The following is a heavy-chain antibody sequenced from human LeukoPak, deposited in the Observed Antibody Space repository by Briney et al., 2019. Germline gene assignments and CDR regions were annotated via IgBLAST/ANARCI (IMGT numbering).Heavy chain of an antibody. CDR1: GGSISTSSYY. V-gene: IGHV4-39*07. Sequence: SETLSLTCTVSGGSISTSSYYWGWIRQPPGKGLECIGNIYYSGSPYHNVSLKSRVTISVDTSKNQFSLKLSSVTAADTAVYYCARDAARYCSGGSCYYGKWFDPWGQGTLVTVSS. J-gene: IGHJ5*02. D-gene: IGHD2-15*01. CDR2: IYYSGSP. CDR3: ARDAARYCSGGSCYYGKWFDP.